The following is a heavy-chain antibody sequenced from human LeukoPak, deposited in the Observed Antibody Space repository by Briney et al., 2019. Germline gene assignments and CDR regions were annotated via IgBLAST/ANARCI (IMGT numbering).Heavy chain of an antibody. J-gene: IGHJ4*02. CDR3: AKRGGSGSYSGYFDY. V-gene: IGHV3-23*01. D-gene: IGHD1-26*01. CDR2: ISNSGGTT. Sequence: PGGSLRLSCAASGFTFSSYSMNWVRQAPGKGLEWVSAISNSGGTTYYADSVKGQFTISRDNSKNTLYLQMNSLRAGDTAVYYCAKRGGSGSYSGYFDYWGQGTLVTVSS. CDR1: GFTFSSYS.